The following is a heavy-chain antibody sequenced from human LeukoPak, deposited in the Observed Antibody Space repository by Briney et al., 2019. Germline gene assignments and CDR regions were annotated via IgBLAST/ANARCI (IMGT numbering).Heavy chain of an antibody. CDR3: ARGLGTMVRGTPYYMDV. J-gene: IGHJ6*03. Sequence: SETLSLTCTVSGGSISSYYWSWIRQPPGKGLEWIGYIYYSGSTNYNPSLKSRVTISVDTSKNQFSLKLSSVTAVDTAVYYCARGLGTMVRGTPYYMDVWGKGTTVTISS. V-gene: IGHV4-59*01. CDR2: IYYSGST. D-gene: IGHD3-10*01. CDR1: GGSISSYY.